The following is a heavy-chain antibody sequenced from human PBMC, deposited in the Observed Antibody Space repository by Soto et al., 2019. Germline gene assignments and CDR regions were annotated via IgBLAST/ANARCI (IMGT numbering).Heavy chain of an antibody. CDR1: GFVFSDYG. V-gene: IGHV3-30*18. CDR3: AKEGPGGGRHFYYGMDV. D-gene: IGHD1-26*01. Sequence: KLVESGGGVVQPGRSLRLSCAASGFVFSDYGMHWVRQAPGKGLEWVALITNDGNNESYRESVKGRFSISRGRSTNTVDLLMNSLRPEDTGVYYCAKEGPGGGRHFYYGMDVWGQGTTVTVSS. CDR2: ITNDGNNE. J-gene: IGHJ6*02.